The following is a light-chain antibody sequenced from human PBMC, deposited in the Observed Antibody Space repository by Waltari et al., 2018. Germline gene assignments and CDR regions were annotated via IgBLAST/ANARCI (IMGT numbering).Light chain of an antibody. Sequence: EIVLTQSPVTLSLSPGDRVTLSCRASQSLRSDLAWYQQKPGQPPRILIYDASKRATGIPARISGSGSGRDFTLTITSLEPEDFAVYYCLQLSNWPPTLGQGTKVEIK. J-gene: IGKJ1*01. CDR1: QSLRSD. CDR3: LQLSNWPPT. V-gene: IGKV3-11*02. CDR2: DAS.